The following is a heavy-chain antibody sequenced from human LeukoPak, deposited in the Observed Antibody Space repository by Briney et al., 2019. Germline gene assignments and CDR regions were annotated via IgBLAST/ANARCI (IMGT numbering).Heavy chain of an antibody. CDR3: AKATGYLL. D-gene: IGHD1-14*01. Sequence: PGGSLRLSCAASGFTFSNFGMSWVRQAPGKGLEWVSTIGNSGGSTYYADSVKGRFTIARDDPENTLFLQMNSLRAEDTAVYYCAKATGYLLWGQGTLVTVAS. CDR1: GFTFSNFG. CDR2: IGNSGGST. V-gene: IGHV3-23*01. J-gene: IGHJ4*02.